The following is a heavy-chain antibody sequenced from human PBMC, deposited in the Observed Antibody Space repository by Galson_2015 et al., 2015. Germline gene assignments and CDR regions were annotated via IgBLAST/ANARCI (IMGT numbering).Heavy chain of an antibody. J-gene: IGHJ4*02. CDR3: ARGGSAANWGYFDY. Sequence: SLRLSCAASGFTFSTYWMTWVRQAPGRGLEWVANVNQDGSDKNYVDSVKGRLTISRDNARNSLYLQMDSLRAEDTAVYYCARGGSAANWGYFDYSGQRTLVTVSS. CDR2: VNQDGSDK. D-gene: IGHD7-27*01. CDR1: GFTFSTYW. V-gene: IGHV3-7*03.